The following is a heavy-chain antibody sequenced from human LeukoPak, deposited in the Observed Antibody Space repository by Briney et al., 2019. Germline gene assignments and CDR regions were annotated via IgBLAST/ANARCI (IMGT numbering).Heavy chain of an antibody. CDR2: FGSDGKNT. D-gene: IGHD4-17*01. Sequence: GGSLRLSCAALGITFNTYWIHWVRHAPGKGLVWVSRFGSDGKNTVYADSVKGRFTISRDSAKNTLSLQMNSLRAEDTGVYYCATSAVTTGLDFWGQGTLVTVSS. V-gene: IGHV3-74*01. CDR1: GITFNTYW. J-gene: IGHJ4*02. CDR3: ATSAVTTGLDF.